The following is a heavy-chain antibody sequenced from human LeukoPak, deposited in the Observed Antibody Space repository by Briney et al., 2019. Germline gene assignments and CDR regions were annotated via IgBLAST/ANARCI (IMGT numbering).Heavy chain of an antibody. J-gene: IGHJ6*03. CDR3: ARDVAAAGFDYMDV. V-gene: IGHV4-39*07. Sequence: PSETLSLTCTVSGGSISSSSYYWGWIRQPPGKGLEWIGSIYYSGSTYYNPSLKSRVTISVDTSKNQFSLKLSSVTAADTAVYYCARDVAAAGFDYMDVWGKGTTVTVSS. D-gene: IGHD6-13*01. CDR2: IYYSGST. CDR1: GGSISSSSYY.